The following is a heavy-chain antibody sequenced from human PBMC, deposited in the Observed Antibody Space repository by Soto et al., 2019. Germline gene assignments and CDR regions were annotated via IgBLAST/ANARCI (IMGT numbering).Heavy chain of an antibody. CDR1: GYSFTSYW. J-gene: IGHJ5*02. D-gene: IGHD6-13*01. V-gene: IGHV5-51*01. Sequence: PGESLKISCKGSGYSFTSYWIGWVRQMPGKGLEWMGIIYPGDSDTRYSPSFQGQVTISADKSISTAYLQWSSLKASDTAMYYCARRLYSSSWYVSSWFDPWGQGTLVTVSS. CDR3: ARRLYSSSWYVSSWFDP. CDR2: IYPGDSDT.